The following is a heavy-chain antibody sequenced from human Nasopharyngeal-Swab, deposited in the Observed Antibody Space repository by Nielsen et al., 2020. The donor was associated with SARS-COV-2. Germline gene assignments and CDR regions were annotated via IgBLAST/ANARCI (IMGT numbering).Heavy chain of an antibody. Sequence: WIREGPGKGLWRMGYMPQTLGGSYNPTLETRLSLYHDTSKYEFSLRLNSATAADTAVYFGARGGAGVLPTLHLDPWGRGTLVTVSS. V-gene: IGHV4-30-4*02. CDR3: ARGGAGVLPTLHLDP. D-gene: IGHD6-19*01. J-gene: IGHJ5*02. CDR2: MPQTLGG.